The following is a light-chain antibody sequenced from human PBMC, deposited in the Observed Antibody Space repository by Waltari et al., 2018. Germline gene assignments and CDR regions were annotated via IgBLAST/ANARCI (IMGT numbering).Light chain of an antibody. V-gene: IGKV3-15*01. J-gene: IGKJ1*01. CDR3: QQYSATPPT. CDR2: GAS. Sequence: EVMMTQSPATLSVSTGERATLSCRASQSVGNNLAWFQERPGQAPRLLIFGASTRATGIPARFTGSGSGTEFTLTISSLQSEDVAVYYCQQYSATPPTFGQGTKVEIK. CDR1: QSVGNN.